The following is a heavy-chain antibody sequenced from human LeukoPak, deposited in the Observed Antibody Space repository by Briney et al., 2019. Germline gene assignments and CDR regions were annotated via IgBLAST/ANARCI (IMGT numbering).Heavy chain of an antibody. D-gene: IGHD3-22*01. V-gene: IGHV4-34*01. CDR1: GGSFSGYY. Sequence: SETLSLTCAVYGGSFSGYYWSWIRQPPGKGLEWIGEINHSGSTNYNPSLKSRVTISVDTSKNKFSLKLSSVNAADTACYYCARGHRRAGVKRIVVTYAFDIWGQGTMVTVSS. CDR3: ARGHRRAGVKRIVVTYAFDI. J-gene: IGHJ3*02. CDR2: INHSGST.